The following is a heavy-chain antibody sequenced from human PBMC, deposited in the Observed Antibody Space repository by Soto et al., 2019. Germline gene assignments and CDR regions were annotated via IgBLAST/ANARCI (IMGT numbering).Heavy chain of an antibody. CDR1: GFTFDDYT. CDR2: ISWDGGST. J-gene: IGHJ3*02. Sequence: EVQLVESGGVVVQPGGSLRLSCAASGFTFDDYTMHWVRQAPGKGLEWVSLISWDGGSTYYADSVKGRFTISRDNSKNSSYLQMNSVRTEETALCYCDKVAVVGAAMDVWGADAFDIWGQGTMVTVSS. CDR3: DKVAVVGAAMDVWGADAFDI. D-gene: IGHD2-21*02. V-gene: IGHV3-43*01.